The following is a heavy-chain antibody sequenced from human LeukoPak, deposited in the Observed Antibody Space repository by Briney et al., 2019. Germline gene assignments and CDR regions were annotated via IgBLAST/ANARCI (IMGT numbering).Heavy chain of an antibody. CDR3: ARQGWFGEVGNIQQ. D-gene: IGHD3-10*01. J-gene: IGHJ1*01. Sequence: GESPKISCHGSGXRFTSYWIGRVRPMPGKSLEWMEIIYPGDSDTRYSPALRGQVTISAHKSISTAYLQWSSLKASDIVMYYWARQGWFGEVGNIQQWGQGTLVTVSS. V-gene: IGHV5-51*01. CDR2: IYPGDSDT. CDR1: GXRFTSYW.